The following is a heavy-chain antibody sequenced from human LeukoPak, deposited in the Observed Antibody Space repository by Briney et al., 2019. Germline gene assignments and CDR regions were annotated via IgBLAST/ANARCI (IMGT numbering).Heavy chain of an antibody. CDR3: ASFPSRLGELSFHY. V-gene: IGHV4-59*08. CDR1: GGSISSYY. Sequence: SETLSLTCTVSGGSISSYYWSWIRQPPGKGLEWIGYIYYSGSTNYNPSLKSRVTISVDTSKNQFSLKLSSVTAADTAVYYCASFPSRLGELSFHYWGQGTLVTVSS. D-gene: IGHD3-16*02. J-gene: IGHJ4*02. CDR2: IYYSGST.